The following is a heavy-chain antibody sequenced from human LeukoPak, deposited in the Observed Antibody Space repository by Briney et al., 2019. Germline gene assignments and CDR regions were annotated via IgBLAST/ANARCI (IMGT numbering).Heavy chain of an antibody. CDR2: ISYDGGNK. CDR1: GFTFSSYG. V-gene: IGHV3-30*18. Sequence: PGGSLRLSCAASGFTFSSYGMHWVRQAPGKGLEWVAVISYDGGNKYYADSVKGRFTISRDNSKNTLYLQMNSLRAEDTAVYYCAKEIVVPAAIGPFYGMDVWGQGTTVTVSS. J-gene: IGHJ6*02. D-gene: IGHD2-2*02. CDR3: AKEIVVPAAIGPFYGMDV.